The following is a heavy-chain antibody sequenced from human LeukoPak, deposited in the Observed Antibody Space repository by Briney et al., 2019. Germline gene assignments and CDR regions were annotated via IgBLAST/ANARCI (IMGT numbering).Heavy chain of an antibody. CDR2: ISSSSTI. CDR3: ARGGQLVRPGYFQH. V-gene: IGHV3-48*01. Sequence: GGSLRLSCAASGFTFSSYSMNWVRQAPGKGLEWASYISSSSTIYYADSVKGRFTISRDNAKNSLYLQMNSLRAEDTAVYYCARGGQLVRPGYFQHWGQGTLVTVSS. CDR1: GFTFSSYS. J-gene: IGHJ1*01. D-gene: IGHD6-13*01.